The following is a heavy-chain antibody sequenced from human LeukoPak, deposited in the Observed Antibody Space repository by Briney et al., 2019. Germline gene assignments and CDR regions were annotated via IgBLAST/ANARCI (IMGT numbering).Heavy chain of an antibody. D-gene: IGHD1-26*01. CDR3: ARDSGSYTAKFDC. V-gene: IGHV1-2*02. CDR2: INPNSGGT. J-gene: IGHJ4*02. Sequence: APVKVSCKASGYTFTGYYMHWVRQAPGQGLEWMGWINPNSGGTNYAQKFQGRVTMTRDTSISTAYMELSRLRSDDTAVYYCARDSGSYTAKFDCWGQGTLVTVSS. CDR1: GYTFTGYY.